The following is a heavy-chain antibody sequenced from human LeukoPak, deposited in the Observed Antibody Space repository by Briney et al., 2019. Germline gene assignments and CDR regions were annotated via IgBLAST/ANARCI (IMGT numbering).Heavy chain of an antibody. J-gene: IGHJ5*02. V-gene: IGHV6-1*01. CDR3: AREGYCSGGSCHPDNWFDP. CDR2: TYYRSKWVN. Sequence: SQTLSLTCAISGDSVSGNSATWNWIRQSPSRGLEWLGRTYYRSKWVNDYAVSVKGRITINPDTPKNQFSLHLNSVTPEDTAVYYCAREGYCSGGSCHPDNWFDPWGQGTLVTVSS. D-gene: IGHD2-15*01. CDR1: GDSVSGNSAT.